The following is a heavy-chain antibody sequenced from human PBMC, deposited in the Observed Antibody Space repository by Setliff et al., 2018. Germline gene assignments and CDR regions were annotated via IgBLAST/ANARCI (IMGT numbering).Heavy chain of an antibody. CDR3: ASDIHNDYDYLDY. D-gene: IGHD4-17*01. CDR2: VRSRINNFAT. J-gene: IGHJ4*02. Sequence: GGSLRLSCAASGFTFSRSAIHWVRQASGKGLEWVGRVRSRINNFATAYDASVKGRFIISRDDSKNTAYLQMNSLKTEDTAVYYCASDIHNDYDYLDYWGQGIQVTVSS. CDR1: GFTFSRSA. V-gene: IGHV3-73*01.